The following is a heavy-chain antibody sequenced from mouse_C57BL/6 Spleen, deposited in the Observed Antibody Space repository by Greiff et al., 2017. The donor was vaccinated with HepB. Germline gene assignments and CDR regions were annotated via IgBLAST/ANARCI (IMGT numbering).Heavy chain of an antibody. Sequence: VQLQQSGPELVKPGASVKISCKASGYTFTDYYMNWVKQSHGKSLEWIGDINPNNGGTSYNQKFKGKATLTVDKSSSTAYMELRSLTSEDSAVYYCARGTTVVATSRYFDVWGTGTTVTVSS. CDR3: ARGTTVVATSRYFDV. V-gene: IGHV1-26*01. CDR1: GYTFTDYY. J-gene: IGHJ1*03. CDR2: INPNNGGT. D-gene: IGHD1-1*01.